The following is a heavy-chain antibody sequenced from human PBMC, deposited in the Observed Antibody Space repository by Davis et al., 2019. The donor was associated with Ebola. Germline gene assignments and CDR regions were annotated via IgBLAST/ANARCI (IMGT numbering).Heavy chain of an antibody. V-gene: IGHV4-59*01. CDR3: ARVRDSSGYSINYFDN. D-gene: IGHD3-22*01. CDR1: GGSISNSY. J-gene: IGHJ4*02. Sequence: MPSETLSPTCTLPGGSISNSYWSWIRQPPGKGPEWTGYIHYIGNTHYNPSLESRVTISVETPKNQFSLKLSSVTAADTAVYYCARVRDSSGYSINYFDNWGQGTLVTVSS. CDR2: IHYIGNT.